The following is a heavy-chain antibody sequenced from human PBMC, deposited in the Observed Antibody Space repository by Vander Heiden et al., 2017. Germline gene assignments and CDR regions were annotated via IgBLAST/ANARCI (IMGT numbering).Heavy chain of an antibody. V-gene: IGHV3-13*01. CDR2: IGTAGDT. CDR3: ARAWGVVPVAIDYGMDV. Sequence: EVQLVESGGGLVQPGGSLRLSCAAAGFTSSSYDMHWVRQATGKGLEWVSAIGTAGDTYYPGSVKGRFTISRENAKNSLYLQMNSLRAGDTAVYYCARAWGVVPVAIDYGMDVWGQGTTVTVSS. J-gene: IGHJ6*02. CDR1: GFTSSSYD. D-gene: IGHD2-2*01.